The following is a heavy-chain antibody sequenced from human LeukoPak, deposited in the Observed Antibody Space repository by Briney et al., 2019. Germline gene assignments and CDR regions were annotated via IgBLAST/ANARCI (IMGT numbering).Heavy chain of an antibody. Sequence: GGSLRLSCAASGFTVSSNYMSWVRQAPGKGLEWVSDIYSGGSTYYADSVKGRFTISRDNSKNTLYLQMNSLRAEDTAVYYCARDSHYDILTGFYYYGMDVWGQGTTVTVSS. V-gene: IGHV3-53*01. CDR1: GFTVSSNY. J-gene: IGHJ6*02. D-gene: IGHD3-9*01. CDR2: IYSGGST. CDR3: ARDSHYDILTGFYYYGMDV.